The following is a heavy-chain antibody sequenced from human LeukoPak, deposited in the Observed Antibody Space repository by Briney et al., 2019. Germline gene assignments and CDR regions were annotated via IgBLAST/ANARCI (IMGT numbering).Heavy chain of an antibody. D-gene: IGHD3-22*01. J-gene: IGHJ5*01. CDR3: ARHQYYYDSSGNYGWFDS. V-gene: IGHV5-51*01. Sequence: GESLKISCKGSGFNFTAYWIAWVRQMPGKGLEWMGISYPINSDTKYSPSFQGQVTISADKSSSTAYLQWNSLKASDTAMYYCARHQYYYDSSGNYGWFDSWGQGTLVTVSS. CDR1: GFNFTAYW. CDR2: SYPINSDT.